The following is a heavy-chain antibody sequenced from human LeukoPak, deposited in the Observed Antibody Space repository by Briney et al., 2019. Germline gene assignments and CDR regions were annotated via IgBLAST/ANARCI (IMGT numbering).Heavy chain of an antibody. CDR3: ATDGAGFDT. V-gene: IGHV3-11*01. CDR1: GFTFNDYY. CDR2: INIGGTNT. J-gene: IGHJ5*02. Sequence: IPGGSLRLSCAASGFTFNDYYMSWLRQAPGKGLEWLSYINIGGTNTHYADSVKGRFTISRDNAKKSLYLEMNNLRAEDTAVYYCATDGAGFDTWGQGVLVTVSS.